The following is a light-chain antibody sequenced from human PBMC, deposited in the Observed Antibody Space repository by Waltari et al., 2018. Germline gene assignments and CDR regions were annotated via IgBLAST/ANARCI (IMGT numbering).Light chain of an antibody. CDR2: DAS. CDR1: QSITTY. Sequence: DIQMTQSPSSLSASVGARVTITCRASQSITTYFNWYKQKPGKAPKLLIYDASSLQSGVPSRFSGSGSGTDFTLTISSLQPEDFATYYCQQSYVTPRTFGQGTKLDIK. J-gene: IGKJ2*01. CDR3: QQSYVTPRT. V-gene: IGKV1-39*01.